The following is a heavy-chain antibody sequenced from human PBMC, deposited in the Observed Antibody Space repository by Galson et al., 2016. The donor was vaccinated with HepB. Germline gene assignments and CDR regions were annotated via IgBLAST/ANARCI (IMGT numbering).Heavy chain of an antibody. CDR3: ARDLYHGMDV. V-gene: IGHV4-38-2*02. J-gene: IGHJ6*02. CDR1: NYAISSGHN. CDR2: IHHSGIT. D-gene: IGHD3-16*02. Sequence: SETLSLTCTVSNYAISSGHNWGWIRQPPGRGLEWIGTIHHSGITYYKSSLKSRVTMSIDTSNNQFSLKLRPVTAADTAVYYCARDLYHGMDVWGQGTTVTVS.